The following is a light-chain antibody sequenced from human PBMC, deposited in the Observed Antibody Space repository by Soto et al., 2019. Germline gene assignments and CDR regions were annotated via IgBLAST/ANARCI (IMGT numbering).Light chain of an antibody. J-gene: IGKJ5*01. CDR3: QQYNDWFSIT. V-gene: IGKV3-15*01. CDR2: DTS. CDR1: QSVSSK. Sequence: EIVMTQSPATLSVSPGERAALSCRASQSVSSKLAWYRQRPGQAPRLVIHDTSTRATGVPARFSGSGSGTEFTLTISSLQSEDFGVYYCQQYNDWFSITFGQGTRLEIK.